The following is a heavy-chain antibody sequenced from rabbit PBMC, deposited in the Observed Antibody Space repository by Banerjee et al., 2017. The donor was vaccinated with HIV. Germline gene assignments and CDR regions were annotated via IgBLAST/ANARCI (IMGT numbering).Heavy chain of an antibody. J-gene: IGHJ6*01. V-gene: IGHV1S45*01. CDR2: IYTGSSGNT. CDR3: ARDRDGDAGYGSLAL. D-gene: IGHD7-1*01. CDR1: GSDISSNA. Sequence: QEQLVESGGGLVQPEGSLTLTCKASGSDISSNAMCWVRQAPGKGLEWIACIYTGSSGNTVYASWAKGRFTISKTSSTTVTLQMTSLTAADTATYFCARDRDGDAGYGSLALWGPGTLVTVS.